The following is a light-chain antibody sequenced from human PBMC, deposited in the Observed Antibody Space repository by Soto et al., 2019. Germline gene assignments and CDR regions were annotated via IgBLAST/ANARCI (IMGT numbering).Light chain of an antibody. J-gene: IGLJ2*01. CDR3: QVWDSSSDQWG. Sequence: SYELTQPPSVSVAPGQTARITCGRNKIRTKSVHWYQQRPGQAPVLVLYDDSDRPSGSPERFSGSKAGDTAALTINRVEAGDEADYSCQVWDSSSDQWGFGGGTKVTVL. CDR1: KIRTKS. V-gene: IGLV3-21*02. CDR2: DDS.